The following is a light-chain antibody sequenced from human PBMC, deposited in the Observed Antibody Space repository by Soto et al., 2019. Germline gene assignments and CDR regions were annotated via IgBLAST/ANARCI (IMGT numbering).Light chain of an antibody. V-gene: IGKV3-15*01. J-gene: IGKJ5*01. CDR1: QSVSSR. CDR3: QQYNNWPPLT. CDR2: GAS. Sequence: PGERVTLSCRASQSVSSRLAWYHQKPGQSPRLLIYGASTRATGIPARFSGSGSGTEFTLTISSLQSEDFAVYYCQQYNNWPPLTFGQGTRLEIK.